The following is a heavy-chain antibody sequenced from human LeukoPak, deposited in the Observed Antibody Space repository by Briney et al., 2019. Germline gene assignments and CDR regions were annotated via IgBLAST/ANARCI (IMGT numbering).Heavy chain of an antibody. CDR3: ARDVGARGYFDY. CDR2: ISYDGSNK. V-gene: IGHV3-30-3*01. Sequence: GGSLRLSCAASGFTFSIYAMHWVRQAPGKGLEWVAVISYDGSNKYYADSVKGRFTVSRDNSKNTLYLQMNSLRAEDTAVYYCARDVGARGYFDYWGQGTLVTVSS. D-gene: IGHD1-26*01. J-gene: IGHJ4*02. CDR1: GFTFSIYA.